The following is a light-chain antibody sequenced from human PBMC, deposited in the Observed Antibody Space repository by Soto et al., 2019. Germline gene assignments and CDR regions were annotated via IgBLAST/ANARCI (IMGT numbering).Light chain of an antibody. V-gene: IGLV2-11*01. J-gene: IGLJ1*01. CDR2: DVS. CDR3: CSYAGSYTFP. CDR1: SSDVGGYNY. Sequence: QSALTQPRSVSGSPGQSVTISCTGTSSDVGGYNYVSWYQQHPGKAPKLMIYDVSKRPSGVPDRFSGSKSGNTASLTISGLQAEVEADYYCCSYAGSYTFPFGTGTKLTVL.